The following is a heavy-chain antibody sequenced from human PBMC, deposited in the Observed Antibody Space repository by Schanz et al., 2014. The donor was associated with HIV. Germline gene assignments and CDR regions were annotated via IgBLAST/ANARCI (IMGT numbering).Heavy chain of an antibody. J-gene: IGHJ4*02. CDR2: INSDNGT. Sequence: QVQLVQSGAEVQKPGASVKVSCKASAYSFSGYYIHWVRQAPGQGLEWMGWINSDNGTNYAQEFQGRVTMTRDTSISTAYMELSRLRSDDTAVYYCARGPRSIRWDFDYWGQGTLVTVSS. D-gene: IGHD6-6*01. CDR3: ARGPRSIRWDFDY. CDR1: AYSFSGYY. V-gene: IGHV1-2*02.